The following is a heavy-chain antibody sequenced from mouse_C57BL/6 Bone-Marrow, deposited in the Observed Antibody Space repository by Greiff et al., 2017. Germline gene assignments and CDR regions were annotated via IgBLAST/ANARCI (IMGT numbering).Heavy chain of an antibody. CDR3: ASLRWDYWYFDV. D-gene: IGHD1-1*01. V-gene: IGHV3-1*01. CDR2: ISYSGST. Sequence: EVKLQESGPGMVKPSQSLSLTCTVTGYSITSGYDWHWIRHFPGNKLEWMGYISYSGSTNYNPSLKSRISITHDTSKNHFFLKLNSVTTEDTATYYCASLRWDYWYFDVWGTGTTVTVSS. CDR1: GYSITSGYD. J-gene: IGHJ1*03.